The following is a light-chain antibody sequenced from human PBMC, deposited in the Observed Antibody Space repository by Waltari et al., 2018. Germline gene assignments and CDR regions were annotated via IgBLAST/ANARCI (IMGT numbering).Light chain of an antibody. J-gene: IGLJ2*01. V-gene: IGLV2-14*03. CDR1: SSDVGGYNY. CDR3: SSYTSSRVVV. CDR2: DVS. Sequence: QSALTQPASVSGSPGQSITISCTGPSSDVGGYNYVPWYQQHPGKAPKLMIYDVSNRPSGVSNRFSGSKSGNTASLTISGLQAEDEADYYCSSYTSSRVVVFGGGTKLTVL.